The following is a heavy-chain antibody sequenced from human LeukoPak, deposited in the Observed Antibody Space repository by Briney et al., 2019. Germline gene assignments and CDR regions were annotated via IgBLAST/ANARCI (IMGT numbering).Heavy chain of an antibody. J-gene: IGHJ4*02. CDR3: AREGRSFFFEY. CDR1: GFTFSSYE. D-gene: IGHD1-26*01. CDR2: ISSSGGTI. Sequence: PGGSLRLYCAASGFTFSSYEMNWVRQAPGKGLEGVSYISSSGGTIYYADSVKGRFSISRDNAKNSLYLQMDSLRAEDTAVYYCAREGRSFFFEYWGQGILVTVST. V-gene: IGHV3-48*03.